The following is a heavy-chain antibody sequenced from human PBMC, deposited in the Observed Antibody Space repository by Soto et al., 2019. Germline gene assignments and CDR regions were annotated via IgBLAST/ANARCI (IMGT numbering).Heavy chain of an antibody. CDR2: ISAYNGNT. CDR1: GYTFTSYG. V-gene: IGHV1-18*01. CDR3: ARGKGDIVVVVAATTDLDY. J-gene: IGHJ4*02. D-gene: IGHD2-15*01. Sequence: ASVKVSCKSSGYTFTSYGISWVRQAPGQGLEWMGWISAYNGNTNYAQKLQGRVTMTTDTSTSTAYMELRSLRSDDTAVYYCARGKGDIVVVVAATTDLDYWGQGTLVTVSS.